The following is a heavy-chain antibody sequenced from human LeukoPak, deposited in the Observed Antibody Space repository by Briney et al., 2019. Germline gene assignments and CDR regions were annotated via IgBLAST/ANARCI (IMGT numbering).Heavy chain of an antibody. Sequence: GGSLRLSCAASGFTFTSYDMPWVRQVTGKGLQWVSAIRTEGDTYYLDSVKGRFTISRDNAKNSLYLQMNSLTAGDTAVYYCARDFRGCMDVWGQGTTVTVSS. V-gene: IGHV3-13*04. J-gene: IGHJ6*02. CDR1: GFTFTSYD. D-gene: IGHD3-10*01. CDR3: ARDFRGCMDV. CDR2: IRTEGDT.